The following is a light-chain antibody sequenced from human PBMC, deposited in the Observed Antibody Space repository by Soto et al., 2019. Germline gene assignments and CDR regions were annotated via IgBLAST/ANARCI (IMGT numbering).Light chain of an antibody. V-gene: IGLV1-44*01. CDR2: SYD. J-gene: IGLJ1*01. Sequence: QPVLTQPPSGSGTPGQRGSISCSKSSSNLGDNTVNWYQHVPGTAPKLLIYSYDQRPSGVPDRFSDSRSGTSASLAISGLQSEDEADYYCAAWDATLDGYVFGTGTKVTVL. CDR3: AAWDATLDGYV. CDR1: SSNLGDNT.